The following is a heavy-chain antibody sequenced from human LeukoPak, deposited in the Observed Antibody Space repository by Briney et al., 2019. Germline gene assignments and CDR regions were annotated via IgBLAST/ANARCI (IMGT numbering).Heavy chain of an antibody. V-gene: IGHV3-33*01. J-gene: IGHJ4*02. Sequence: PGGSLRLSCAASGFTFSRYGMHWVRQAPGKGLEWVAVIWSDGNNKYYADSVKGRFTISRDSSKNTLFLQMNSLRAEDTAVYYCARNREVGATFEYYFDYWGQGTLVTVSS. CDR2: IWSDGNNK. D-gene: IGHD1-26*01. CDR3: ARNREVGATFEYYFDY. CDR1: GFTFSRYG.